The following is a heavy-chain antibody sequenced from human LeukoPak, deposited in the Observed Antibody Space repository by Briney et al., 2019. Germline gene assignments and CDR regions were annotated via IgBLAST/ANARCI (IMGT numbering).Heavy chain of an antibody. CDR1: GYSFTSYW. Sequence: GESLKISCKGSGYSFTSYWIGWVRQMPGKGLEWMGILCPGDSDTRYSPSFQGQVTISADKSISTAYLQWSSLKASDTAMYYCARRGYSYGEYYYYCYMDVWGKGTTVTVSS. D-gene: IGHD5-18*01. CDR3: ARRGYSYGEYYYYCYMDV. V-gene: IGHV5-51*01. J-gene: IGHJ6*03. CDR2: LCPGDSDT.